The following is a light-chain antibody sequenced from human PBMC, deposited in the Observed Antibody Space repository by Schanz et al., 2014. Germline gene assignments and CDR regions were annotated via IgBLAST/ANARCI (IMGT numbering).Light chain of an antibody. CDR3: QSSHNPLTDYV. CDR2: GNY. Sequence: QSVLTQPPSVSGAPGQRVTISCTGSSSNIGAGYDVHWYQQLPGAAPKLLIYGNYRRPSGVPDRFSGSRSGTSASLAITGFQDEDEAEYYCQSSHNPLTDYVFGTGTKLTVL. V-gene: IGLV1-40*01. J-gene: IGLJ1*01. CDR1: SSNIGAGYD.